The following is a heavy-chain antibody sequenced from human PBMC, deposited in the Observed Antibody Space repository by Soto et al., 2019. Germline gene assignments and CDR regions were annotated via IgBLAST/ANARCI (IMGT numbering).Heavy chain of an antibody. Sequence: QITLKESGPTLVKPTQTLTLTCTFSGFSLNTSGVGVGWIRRPPGRPLEGLELIYWDDDKRSSPSLKSRLTITRDTSKTQVVLRMTNMDPVDTATYYCAHHPYDTSGYLLDYWGQGILVTVSS. V-gene: IGHV2-5*02. D-gene: IGHD3-22*01. J-gene: IGHJ4*02. CDR1: GFSLNTSGVG. CDR2: IYWDDDK. CDR3: AHHPYDTSGYLLDY.